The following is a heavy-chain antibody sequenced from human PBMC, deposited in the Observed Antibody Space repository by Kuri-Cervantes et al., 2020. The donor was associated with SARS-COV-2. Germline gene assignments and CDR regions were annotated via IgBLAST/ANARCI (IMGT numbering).Heavy chain of an antibody. J-gene: IGHJ4*02. Sequence: SCTVSGGSISSGGYYWSWIRQPPGKGLEWIGYIYHSGSTYYNPSLKSRVTISVDRSKNQFSLKLSSVTAADTAVYYCAREGYCSSVSCFLFDYWGQGMLVTVSS. D-gene: IGHD2-2*01. V-gene: IGHV4-30-2*01. CDR3: AREGYCSSVSCFLFDY. CDR1: GGSISSGGYY. CDR2: IYHSGST.